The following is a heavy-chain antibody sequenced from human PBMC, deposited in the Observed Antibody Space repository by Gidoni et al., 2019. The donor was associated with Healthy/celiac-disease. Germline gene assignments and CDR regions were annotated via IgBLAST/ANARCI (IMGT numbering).Heavy chain of an antibody. CDR2: ISGSGGST. CDR1: GFSFSSYA. V-gene: IGHV3-23*01. D-gene: IGHD1-1*01. CDR3: AKEGWNDPHFDY. J-gene: IGHJ4*02. Sequence: EVQMLESGGGLLQPGGSLRLSCAASGFSFSSYARSWVRQAPGKGLALVSAISGSGGSTYYADSVKGRFTISRDNSKNTLYLQMNSLRAEDTAVYYCAKEGWNDPHFDYWGQGTLVTVSS.